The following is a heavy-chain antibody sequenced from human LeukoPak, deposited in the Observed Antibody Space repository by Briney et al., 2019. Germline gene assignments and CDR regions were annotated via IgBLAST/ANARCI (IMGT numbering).Heavy chain of an antibody. CDR1: GFTFSNAW. D-gene: IGHD3-22*01. V-gene: IGHV3-15*01. CDR3: TTPPYYYDSSGAYYYYGMDV. J-gene: IGHJ6*02. CDR2: IKSKTDGGTT. Sequence: GGSLRLSCAASGFTFSNAWMSWVRQAPGKGLEWVGRIKSKTDGGTTDYAAPVKGRFTISRDDSKNTLYLQMNSLKTEDTAVYYCTTPPYYYDSSGAYYYYGMDVWGQGTTVTVSS.